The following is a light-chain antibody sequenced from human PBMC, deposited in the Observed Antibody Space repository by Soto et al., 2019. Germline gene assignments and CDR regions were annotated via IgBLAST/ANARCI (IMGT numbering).Light chain of an antibody. CDR1: QSISNY. V-gene: IGKV1-39*01. Sequence: DIQMTQSPSSLSASVGARVTITCRASQSISNYLNWYQQTPGKAPKLLFSAASSLQSGVPSRFSGSGSGTDFTLTISSLQPEDFATYYCQQSYSTPPITFGQGTRLEIK. CDR2: AAS. J-gene: IGKJ5*01. CDR3: QQSYSTPPIT.